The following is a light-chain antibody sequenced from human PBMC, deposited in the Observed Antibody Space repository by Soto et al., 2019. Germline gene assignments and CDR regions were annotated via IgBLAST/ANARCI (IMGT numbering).Light chain of an antibody. Sequence: QSVLTQPASVSGSPGQSITISCTGTSSDVGGYNYVSWYQQHPGKAPKLMIYDVSNRPSGVSNRFSGSKSGNTASLTISGLQAEDEADYYCSPYTSSSTLRVFGTGTKVTVL. CDR1: SSDVGGYNY. J-gene: IGLJ1*01. CDR3: SPYTSSSTLRV. CDR2: DVS. V-gene: IGLV2-14*01.